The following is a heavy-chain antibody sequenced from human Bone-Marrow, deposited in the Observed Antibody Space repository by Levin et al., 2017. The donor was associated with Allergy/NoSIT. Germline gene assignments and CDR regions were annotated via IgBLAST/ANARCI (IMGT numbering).Heavy chain of an antibody. D-gene: IGHD3-3*01. CDR2: MNPDSGTR. V-gene: IGHV1-8*01. J-gene: IGHJ6*02. Sequence: GGSLRLSCRASGYSFTTYDINWVRQGSGQGLEWMGWMNPDSGTRGYSQKFEGRVTLTRNTSISTAYMELSSLTSDDTAVYFCARRNRITVYGIVPNGMDVWGQGTTVTVS. CDR1: GYSFTTYD. CDR3: ARRNRITVYGIVPNGMDV.